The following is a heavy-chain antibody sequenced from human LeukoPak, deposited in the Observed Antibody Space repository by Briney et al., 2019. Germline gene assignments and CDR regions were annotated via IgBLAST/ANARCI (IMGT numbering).Heavy chain of an antibody. CDR1: GFTFSNCA. D-gene: IGHD6-6*01. CDR3: AKAIHSSSSGVVDY. V-gene: IGHV3-30*02. J-gene: IGHJ4*02. CDR2: IRYDGSNK. Sequence: GGSLRLSCAASGFTFSNCAMHWVRQAPGKGLEWVTFIRYDGSNKYYAESVKGRFTISRDNSKNTLYLQMSSLIAEDTAVYYCAKAIHSSSSGVVDYWGQGTLVTVSS.